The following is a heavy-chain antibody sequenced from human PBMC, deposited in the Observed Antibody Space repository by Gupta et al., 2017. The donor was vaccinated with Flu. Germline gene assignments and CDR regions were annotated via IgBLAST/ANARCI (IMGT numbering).Heavy chain of an antibody. V-gene: IGHV3-7*01. CDR3: ARNRGWEQFDY. D-gene: IGHD5-24*01. CDR1: GFTFSDSW. Sequence: EVQLVESGGGLVQPGGSLSLSCEASGFTFSDSWMPWIRQAPGKGREGVANINQDGSTKNYGDSLKGRFTVSRDNAKNSLYLQMDSLRAEDTAVYFCARNRGWEQFDYWGQGTLVTVSS. CDR2: INQDGSTK. J-gene: IGHJ4*02.